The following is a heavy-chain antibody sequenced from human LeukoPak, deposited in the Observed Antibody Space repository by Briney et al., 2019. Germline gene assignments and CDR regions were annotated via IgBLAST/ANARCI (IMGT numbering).Heavy chain of an antibody. V-gene: IGHV1-69*10. CDR2: IIPILGIA. CDR3: ARVAVAGNWFDP. D-gene: IGHD6-19*01. Sequence: SVKVSCKASGGTFSSYAISWVRQAPGQGLEWMGGIIPILGIANYAQKFQGRVTITADKSTSTAYMELSSLRSEDTAVYYCARVAVAGNWFDPWGQGTLVTVSS. J-gene: IGHJ5*02. CDR1: GGTFSSYA.